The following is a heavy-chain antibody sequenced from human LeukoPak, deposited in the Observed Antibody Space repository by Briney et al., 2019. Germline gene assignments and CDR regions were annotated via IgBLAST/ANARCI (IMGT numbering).Heavy chain of an antibody. D-gene: IGHD3-10*02. J-gene: IGHJ4*02. V-gene: IGHV3-30-3*01. Sequence: GRSLRLSCAASGVTFSSYAMHWVRQAPGRGLEWVAVISYDGSNKYYADSVKGRFTISRDNAKNSLYLQMNSLRAEDTAIYYCSRDNYVKLNYWGQGTLVTVSS. CDR2: ISYDGSNK. CDR1: GVTFSSYA. CDR3: SRDNYVKLNY.